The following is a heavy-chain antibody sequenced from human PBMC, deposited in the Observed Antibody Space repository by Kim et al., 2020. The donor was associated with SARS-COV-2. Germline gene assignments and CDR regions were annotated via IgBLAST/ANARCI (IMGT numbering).Heavy chain of an antibody. Sequence: GGSLRLSCAASGFTFSSYAMHWVRQAPGKGLEWVAVISYDGSNKYYADSVKGRFTISRDNSKNTLYLQMNSLRAEDTAVYYCARDILTGYYYLGLSDMVDYWGQGTLVTVSS. CDR3: ARDILTGYYYLGLSDMVDY. D-gene: IGHD3-9*01. CDR1: GFTFSSYA. V-gene: IGHV3-30*04. J-gene: IGHJ4*02. CDR2: ISYDGSNK.